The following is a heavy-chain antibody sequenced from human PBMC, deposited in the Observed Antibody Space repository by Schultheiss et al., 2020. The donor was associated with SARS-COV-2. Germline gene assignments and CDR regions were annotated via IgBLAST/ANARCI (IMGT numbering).Heavy chain of an antibody. V-gene: IGHV3-33*01. Sequence: GGSLRLSCAASGFTFSSYGMHWVRQAPGKGLEWVAVIWYDGSNKYYADSVKGRFTISRDNSKNTLYLQMNSLRAEDTAVYYCARSGSYGLAGYYYGMDVWGQGTTVTVSS. J-gene: IGHJ6*02. CDR2: IWYDGSNK. CDR3: ARSGSYGLAGYYYGMDV. CDR1: GFTFSSYG. D-gene: IGHD5-18*01.